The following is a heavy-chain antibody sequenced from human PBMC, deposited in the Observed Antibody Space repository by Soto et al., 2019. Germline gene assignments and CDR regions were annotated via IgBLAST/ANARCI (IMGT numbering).Heavy chain of an antibody. CDR2: INHSGST. Sequence: SETLSLTCAVYGGSFSGYYWSWIRQPPGKGLEWIGEINHSGSTNYNPSLKSRVTISVDTSKNQFSLKLSSVTAADTAVYYCARTTGSLYYFDYWGQGTLVTVSS. J-gene: IGHJ4*02. D-gene: IGHD1-26*01. CDR1: GGSFSGYY. V-gene: IGHV4-34*01. CDR3: ARTTGSLYYFDY.